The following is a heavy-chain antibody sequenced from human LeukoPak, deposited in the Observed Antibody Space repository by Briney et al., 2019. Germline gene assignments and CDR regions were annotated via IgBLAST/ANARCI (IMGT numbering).Heavy chain of an antibody. D-gene: IGHD5-12*01. CDR3: ARHGHSGYDLDY. CDR1: GYTFTSYY. Sequence: VASVKVSCKASGYTFTSYYMHWVRQPPGQELEWMGIINHSGGSTSYAQKFQGRVNMTRDTSTSTVYMELSSLRSEDTAVYYCARHGHSGYDLDYWGQGTLVTVPS. CDR2: INHSGGST. J-gene: IGHJ4*02. V-gene: IGHV1-46*01.